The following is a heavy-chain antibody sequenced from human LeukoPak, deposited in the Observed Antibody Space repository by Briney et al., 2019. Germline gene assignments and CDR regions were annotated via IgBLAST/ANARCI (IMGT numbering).Heavy chain of an antibody. CDR2: ISSSGSTI. J-gene: IGHJ4*02. Sequence: PGGSLRLSCAASGFTFSDYYMSWIRQAPGKGLGWVSYISSSGSTIYYADSVKGRFTISRDNAKNSLYLQMNSLRAEDTAVYYCARDLLGSSSYLDYWGQGTLVTVSS. V-gene: IGHV3-11*01. CDR1: GFTFSDYY. D-gene: IGHD6-6*01. CDR3: ARDLLGSSSYLDY.